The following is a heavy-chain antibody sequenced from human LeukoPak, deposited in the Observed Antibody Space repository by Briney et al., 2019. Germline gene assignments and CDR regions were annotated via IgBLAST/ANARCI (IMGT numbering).Heavy chain of an antibody. Sequence: GGSLGLSCSASGFTFNTYDMNRVRQAPGKGLEWISYISISSSIKYYADSVKGRFTISRDNAKNSLYLQMNSLRDDDTAVYYCARAMYSASSRGRLSDYWGQGTLVTVSS. D-gene: IGHD1-26*01. J-gene: IGHJ4*02. V-gene: IGHV3-48*02. CDR2: ISISSSIK. CDR3: ARAMYSASSRGRLSDY. CDR1: GFTFNTYD.